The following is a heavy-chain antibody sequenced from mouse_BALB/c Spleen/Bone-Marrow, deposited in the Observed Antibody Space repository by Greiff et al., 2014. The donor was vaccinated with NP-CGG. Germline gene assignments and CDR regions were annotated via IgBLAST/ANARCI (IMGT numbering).Heavy chain of an antibody. D-gene: IGHD2-10*01. CDR3: TRVGAAPTPFDY. V-gene: IGHV8-8*01. J-gene: IGHJ2*01. CDR2: IWWDDDK. CDR1: GFSLSTSGIS. Sequence: ESGPGILQPSQTLSLTCSFSGFSLSTSGISVGWIRQPSGRGLEWLAHIWWDDDKRYNPALKSRLAISKDTSSNQVFLKIASVDTADSATYYGTRVGAAPTPFDYWGQGTTLTVSS.